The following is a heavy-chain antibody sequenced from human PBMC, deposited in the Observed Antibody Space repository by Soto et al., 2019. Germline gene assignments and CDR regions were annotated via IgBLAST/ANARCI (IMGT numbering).Heavy chain of an antibody. D-gene: IGHD1-1*01. Sequence: QVQLVQSGAEVKKPGASVKVSCKASGYTFTSYGISWVRQAPGQGLEWMGGISAYNGNTNYAQKLQGRVTMTTDTSTSTDYMELRSLRSDDTAVYYCARSVFGNDYYYYYMDVWGKGTTVTVSS. CDR1: GYTFTSYG. J-gene: IGHJ6*03. V-gene: IGHV1-18*01. CDR3: ARSVFGNDYYYYYMDV. CDR2: ISAYNGNT.